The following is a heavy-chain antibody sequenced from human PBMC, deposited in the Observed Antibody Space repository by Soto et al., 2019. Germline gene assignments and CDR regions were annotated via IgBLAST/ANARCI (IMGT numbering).Heavy chain of an antibody. V-gene: IGHV3-23*01. CDR3: AKVPQLIAARRVPSYFDY. CDR2: ISGSGGST. CDR1: GFTFSSYA. Sequence: GGSLRLSCAASGFTFSSYAMSWVRQAPGKGLEWVSAISGSGGSTYYADSVKGRFTISRDNSKNTLYLKMNSLRAEDTALYYCAKVPQLIAARRVPSYFDYWGQGTLVTVSS. D-gene: IGHD6-6*01. J-gene: IGHJ4*02.